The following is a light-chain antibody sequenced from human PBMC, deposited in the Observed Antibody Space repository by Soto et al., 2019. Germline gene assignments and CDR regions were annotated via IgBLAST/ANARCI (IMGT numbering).Light chain of an antibody. J-gene: IGKJ4*01. CDR1: QDTRNR. CDR2: DGF. V-gene: IGKV1-33*01. CDR3: QQYANVPLT. Sequence: DIQMTQSPSSLSASVGDRVTITCQASQDTRNRLNWYQQKPGKAPKLLIYDGFNLDSGVPSRFSGVGYGTEFAFTISSLQPEDFATYFCQQYANVPLTFGGGSRVEMK.